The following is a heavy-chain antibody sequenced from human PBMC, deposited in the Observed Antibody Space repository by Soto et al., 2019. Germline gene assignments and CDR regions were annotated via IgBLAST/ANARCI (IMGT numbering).Heavy chain of an antibody. CDR2: INTRGETR. CDR1: GFTFSDYY. J-gene: IGHJ5*02. D-gene: IGHD1-7*01. CDR3: AREIILDRKLELLHYWFDP. V-gene: IGHV3-11*01. Sequence: GGSLRLSCAASGFTFSDYYMNWIRQAPGQGLEWLSFINTRGETRYIADSIRGRFTFSRDNARRSLYLQMNSLRAEDTAVYYCAREIILDRKLELLHYWFDPWGQGTLVTVSS.